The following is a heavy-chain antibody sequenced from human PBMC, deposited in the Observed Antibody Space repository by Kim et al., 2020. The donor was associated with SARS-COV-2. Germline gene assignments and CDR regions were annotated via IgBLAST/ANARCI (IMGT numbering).Heavy chain of an antibody. CDR2: IKSKTDGGTT. CDR3: TWSDDLGGMDV. D-gene: IGHD2-8*01. J-gene: IGHJ6*02. V-gene: IGHV3-15*01. Sequence: GGSLRLSCAASGFTFSNAWMSWVRQAPGKGLEWVGRIKSKTDGGTTDYAAPVKGRFTISRDDSKNTLYLQMNSLKTEDTAVYYCTWSDDLGGMDVWGQGTTVNVSS. CDR1: GFTFSNAW.